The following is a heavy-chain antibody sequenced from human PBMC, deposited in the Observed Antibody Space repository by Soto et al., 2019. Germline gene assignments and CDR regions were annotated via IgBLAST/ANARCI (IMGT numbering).Heavy chain of an antibody. J-gene: IGHJ6*02. CDR3: ARGEWRYSGYRSRVYGMDV. D-gene: IGHD5-12*01. V-gene: IGHV1-69*13. Sequence: ASVKVSCKASGGTFSSYAISWVRQAPGQGLEWMGGIIPIFGTANYAQKFQGRVTITADESTSTAYMELSSLRSEDTAVYYCARGEWRYSGYRSRVYGMDVWGQGTTVTVSS. CDR2: IIPIFGTA. CDR1: GGTFSSYA.